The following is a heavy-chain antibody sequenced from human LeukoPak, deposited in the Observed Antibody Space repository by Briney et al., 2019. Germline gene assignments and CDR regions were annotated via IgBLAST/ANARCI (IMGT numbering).Heavy chain of an antibody. CDR1: GGSISSSSYY. V-gene: IGHV4-39*01. J-gene: IGHJ4*02. D-gene: IGHD6-6*01. CDR2: IYYSGST. CDR3: ARHAGYSSSSGIDY. Sequence: SETLSLTCTVSGGSISSSSYYWGWIRQPPGKGLEWIGSIYYSGSTYYNPSLKSRVTISVDTSKNQFSLKLSSVTAADTAVYYCARHAGYSSSSGIDYWGQGTLVTVSS.